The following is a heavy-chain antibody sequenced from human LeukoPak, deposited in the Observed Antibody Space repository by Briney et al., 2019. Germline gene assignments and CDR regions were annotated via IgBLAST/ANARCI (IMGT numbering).Heavy chain of an antibody. CDR2: IYTSGST. CDR1: GGSISSGSYY. V-gene: IGHV4-61*02. Sequence: PSQTLSLTCTVSGGSISSGSYYWSWIRQPAGKGLEWIGRIYTSGSTNYNPSLKSRVTISVDTSKNQFSLKLSSVTAADTAVYYCAIDHYYDSSGYYVGLGFDYWGQGTLVTVSS. J-gene: IGHJ4*02. CDR3: AIDHYYDSSGYYVGLGFDY. D-gene: IGHD3-22*01.